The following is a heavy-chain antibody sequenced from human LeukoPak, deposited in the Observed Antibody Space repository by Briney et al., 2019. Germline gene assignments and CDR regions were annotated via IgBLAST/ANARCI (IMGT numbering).Heavy chain of an antibody. CDR1: GFTFSSYS. V-gene: IGHV3-48*04. Sequence: TGGSLRLSCAASGFTFSSYSLNWVRQAPGKGLEWVSFISSSSITIYYADSVKGRFTISRDNAEKSLYLQMNSLRAEDTAVYYCAKDPNPFYDFWSGYKWGQGTLVTVSS. J-gene: IGHJ4*02. CDR3: AKDPNPFYDFWSGYK. CDR2: ISSSSITI. D-gene: IGHD3-3*01.